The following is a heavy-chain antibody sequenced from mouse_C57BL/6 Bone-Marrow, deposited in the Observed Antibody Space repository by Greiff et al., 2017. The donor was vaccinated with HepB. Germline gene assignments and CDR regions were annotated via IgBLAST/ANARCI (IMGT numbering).Heavy chain of an antibody. CDR1: GFSLTSYG. CDR2: IWRGGST. Sequence: VQRVESGPGLVQPSQSLSITCTVSGFSLTSYGVHWVRQSPGKGLEWLGVIWRGGSTDYNAAFMSRLSITKDNSKSQVFFKMNSLQADDTAIYYCAKTGYSNYAMDYWGQGTSVTVSS. D-gene: IGHD2-5*01. CDR3: AKTGYSNYAMDY. V-gene: IGHV2-5*01. J-gene: IGHJ4*01.